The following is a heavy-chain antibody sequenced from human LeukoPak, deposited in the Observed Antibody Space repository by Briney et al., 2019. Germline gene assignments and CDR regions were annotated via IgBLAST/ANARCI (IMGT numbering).Heavy chain of an antibody. D-gene: IGHD2-2*02. CDR2: IKHDGSET. V-gene: IGHV3-7*01. J-gene: IGHJ6*02. CDR1: GFAFDTYW. CDR3: ARDHCSSSSCYTYYGMEL. Sequence: GGSLRLSCVASGFAFDTYWMTWVRQAPGQGLEWVANIKHDGSETNYVDSVKGRFTISRGNAKNSVHLQMNSLRVEDTAVYYCARDHCSSSSCYTYYGMELWGQGTTVTVSS.